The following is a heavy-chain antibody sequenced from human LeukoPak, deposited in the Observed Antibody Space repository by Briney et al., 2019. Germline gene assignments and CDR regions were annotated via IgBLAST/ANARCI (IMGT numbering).Heavy chain of an antibody. Sequence: GGSLRLSCAAYGFTFSSYSMNWVRQAPGKGLEWVSYISSSSSTIYYADSVKGRFTISRDNSKNTLYLQMNSLRAEDTAVYYCAKDWSAEYYYFDYWGQGTLVTVSS. CDR1: GFTFSSYS. J-gene: IGHJ4*02. CDR3: AKDWSAEYYYFDY. CDR2: ISSSSSTI. V-gene: IGHV3-48*01. D-gene: IGHD2-8*02.